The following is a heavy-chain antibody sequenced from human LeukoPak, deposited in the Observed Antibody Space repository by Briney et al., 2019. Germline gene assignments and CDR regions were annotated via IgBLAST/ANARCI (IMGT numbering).Heavy chain of an antibody. Sequence: GGSLRLSCAASGFSFSNYWMSWVRQAPGKGLEWVANIRQDESEKYYVDSVKGRFTISRDNSKNTLYLQMNSLATEDTAVYYCGRRRNYGDYVDYWGQGTLVTVSS. CDR1: GFSFSNYW. CDR3: GRRRNYGDYVDY. J-gene: IGHJ4*02. D-gene: IGHD2-21*02. V-gene: IGHV3-7*01. CDR2: IRQDESEK.